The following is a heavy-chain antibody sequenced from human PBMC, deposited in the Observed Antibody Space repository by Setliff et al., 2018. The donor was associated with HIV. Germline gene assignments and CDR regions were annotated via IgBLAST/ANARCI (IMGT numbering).Heavy chain of an antibody. CDR1: GGSISSYY. CDR3: ARDVGGLQMATNFDY. V-gene: IGHV4-4*07. D-gene: IGHD1-26*01. Sequence: PSETLSLTCIVSGGSISSYYWSWIRQPAGKGLEWIGRIYSSGSTDYNPSLRSRVTMSVDTSNNQFSLRLTSVTAADTAFYYCARDVGGLQMATNFDYWGQGTLVTVSS. J-gene: IGHJ4*02. CDR2: IYSSGST.